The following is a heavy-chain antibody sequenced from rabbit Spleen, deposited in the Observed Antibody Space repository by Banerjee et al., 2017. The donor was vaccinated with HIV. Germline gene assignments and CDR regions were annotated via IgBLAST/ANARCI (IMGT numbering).Heavy chain of an antibody. D-gene: IGHD8-1*01. CDR2: IDAGSSGFT. J-gene: IGHJ6*01. Sequence: QSLEESGGDLVKPGASLTLTCTASGVSFSISSYMCWVRQAPGKGLEWIACIDAGSSGFTYFATWAKGRFTISKTSSTTVTLQMTRLTAADTATYFCARDTASSFSSYGMDLLGPGTLVTVS. CDR1: GVSFSISSY. CDR3: ARDTASSFSSYGMDL. V-gene: IGHV1S40*01.